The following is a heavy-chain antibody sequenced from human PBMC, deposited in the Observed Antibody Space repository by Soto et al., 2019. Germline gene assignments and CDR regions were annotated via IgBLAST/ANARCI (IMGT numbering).Heavy chain of an antibody. CDR1: GFTFSSYA. CDR3: ARRQYSYGTRSFYYYGMDV. Sequence: QVQLVESGGGVVQPGRSLRLSCAASGFTFSSYAMHWVRQAPGKGLEWVAVISYDGSNKYYADSVKGRFTISRDNSKNTLYLQMNSLRAEDTAAYYCARRQYSYGTRSFYYYGMDVWGQGTTVTVSS. CDR2: ISYDGSNK. D-gene: IGHD5-18*01. V-gene: IGHV3-30-3*01. J-gene: IGHJ6*02.